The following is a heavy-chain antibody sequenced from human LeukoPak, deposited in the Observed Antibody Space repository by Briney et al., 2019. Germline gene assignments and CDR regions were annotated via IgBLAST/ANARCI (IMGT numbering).Heavy chain of an antibody. D-gene: IGHD3-22*01. CDR3: ARAPYGDSSDWFDP. V-gene: IGHV4/OR15-8*02. CDR2: VYHSGHT. CDR1: GDSISSSNW. Sequence: SETLSLTCVVSGDSISSSNWWSWARQPPGKGLEWIGEVYHSGHTNYNPSLKSRVTVSIDKPKNQFSLRLSSVTAADTAVYFCARAPYGDSSDWFDPWGQGTLVTVSS. J-gene: IGHJ5*02.